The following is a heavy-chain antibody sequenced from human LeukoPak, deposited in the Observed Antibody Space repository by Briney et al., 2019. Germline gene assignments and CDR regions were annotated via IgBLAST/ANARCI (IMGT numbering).Heavy chain of an antibody. CDR1: GFTFSSYS. J-gene: IGHJ5*02. Sequence: GGPLRLSCAASGFTFSSYSMNWVRQAPGKGLEWVSSISSSSSYIYYADSVKGRFTISRDNAKNSLYLQMNSLRAEDTAVYYCARGVGAVVHGAWFDPWGQGTLVTVSS. V-gene: IGHV3-21*01. CDR3: ARGVGAVVHGAWFDP. D-gene: IGHD2-2*01. CDR2: ISSSSSYI.